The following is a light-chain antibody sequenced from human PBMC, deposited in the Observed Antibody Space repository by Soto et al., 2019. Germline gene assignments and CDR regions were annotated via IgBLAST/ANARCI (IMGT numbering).Light chain of an antibody. Sequence: QSALTQPASVSGSPGQSITISCTGTSSDVGGYNYVSWYQQHPGKPPKLMIYDVSNRPSGVPNRFSGSKSGNTASLTISGLQAEDEADYYCSSYTSTGTPYWVFGGGTKVTVL. V-gene: IGLV2-14*01. CDR2: DVS. J-gene: IGLJ3*02. CDR3: SSYTSTGTPYWV. CDR1: SSDVGGYNY.